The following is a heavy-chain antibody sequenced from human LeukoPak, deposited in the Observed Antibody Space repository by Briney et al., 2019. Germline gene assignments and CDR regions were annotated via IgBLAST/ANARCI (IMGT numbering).Heavy chain of an antibody. Sequence: ASVKVSCKASGYTFTNYGISWVRQAPGQGLEWMGWINVYNGNTNYIQKLQGRVTMTTDTSTSTAYMDLRSLRSDDTAVYYCARAAGPCSAWGYDYYYMDVWGKGTTVTVSS. D-gene: IGHD1-14*01. CDR2: INVYNGNT. V-gene: IGHV1-18*01. CDR1: GYTFTNYG. CDR3: ARAAGPCSAWGYDYYYMDV. J-gene: IGHJ6*03.